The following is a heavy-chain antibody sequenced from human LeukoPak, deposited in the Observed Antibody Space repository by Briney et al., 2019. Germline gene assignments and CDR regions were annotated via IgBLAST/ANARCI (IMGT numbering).Heavy chain of an antibody. J-gene: IGHJ6*02. CDR2: ICSSSIYI. Sequence: TGGSLRLSCAASGFTFSSYAMSWVRQAPGKGLEWVSSICSSSIYIYYADSVKGRFTISRDNAKNSLYLQMNSLRAEDTAVYYCARVTFGSRWVRGVIGYGMDVWGQGTTVTVSS. V-gene: IGHV3-21*01. CDR1: GFTFSSYA. CDR3: ARVTFGSRWVRGVIGYGMDV. D-gene: IGHD3-10*01.